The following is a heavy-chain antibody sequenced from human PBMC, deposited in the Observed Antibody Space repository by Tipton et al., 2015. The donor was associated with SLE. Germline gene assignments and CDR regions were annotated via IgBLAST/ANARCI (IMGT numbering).Heavy chain of an antibody. CDR3: LRDATRWDPNYYFDY. CDR2: TWFDGTAE. Sequence: SLRLSCAASGFTFSSYGMHWVRQAAGKGLEWVGLTWFDGTAEYYADSVKGRFTISRDNSKNTLYLQMNSLRVEDTAVYYCLRDATRWDPNYYFDYWGQGALVTVAS. D-gene: IGHD4-23*01. CDR1: GFTFSSYG. J-gene: IGHJ4*02. V-gene: IGHV3-33*01.